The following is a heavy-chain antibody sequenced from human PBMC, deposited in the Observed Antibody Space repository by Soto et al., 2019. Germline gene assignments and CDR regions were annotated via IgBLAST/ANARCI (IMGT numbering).Heavy chain of an antibody. D-gene: IGHD6-19*01. Sequence: VQLLDSGGGLVQPGGSLRLSCAASGFTFSSYAMSWVRQAPGKGLEWVSAISDSGGSTYYADPVKGRFTISRDNPKNTLYLQMNSLRAEDTAVYYCAKPGYLEQWLVRGYFDYWGQGTLVTVSS. CDR3: AKPGYLEQWLVRGYFDY. J-gene: IGHJ4*02. CDR2: ISDSGGST. V-gene: IGHV3-23*01. CDR1: GFTFSSYA.